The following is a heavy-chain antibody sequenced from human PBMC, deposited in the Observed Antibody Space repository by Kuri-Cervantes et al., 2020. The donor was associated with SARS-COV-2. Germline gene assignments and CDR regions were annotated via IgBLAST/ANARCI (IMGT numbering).Heavy chain of an antibody. Sequence: GESLKISCAASGFTFSRDTMYWVRQAPGKGLVWVSRMSGDGSSITYADSVKGRFTISRDNARNTLYLQMNSLRAEDTAVYYCARDGGSYMDVWGKGTTVTVSS. CDR1: GFTFSRDT. V-gene: IGHV3-74*01. D-gene: IGHD3-16*01. CDR2: MSGDGSSI. CDR3: ARDGGSYMDV. J-gene: IGHJ6*03.